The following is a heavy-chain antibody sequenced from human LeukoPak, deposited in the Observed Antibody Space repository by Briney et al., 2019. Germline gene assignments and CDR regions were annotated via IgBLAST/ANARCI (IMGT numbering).Heavy chain of an antibody. Sequence: GGSLRLSCAASGFTFNNYAMHWVRQAPGGGLEWVANIWKDGSNRYYAESVKGRFTISRDDSKNTLYVQMNSLRAEDTAVYYCARVTDVVARMGPEDAFDIWGQGTLVTVSS. D-gene: IGHD5-12*01. CDR2: IWKDGSNR. CDR3: ARVTDVVARMGPEDAFDI. CDR1: GFTFNNYA. V-gene: IGHV3-33*08. J-gene: IGHJ3*02.